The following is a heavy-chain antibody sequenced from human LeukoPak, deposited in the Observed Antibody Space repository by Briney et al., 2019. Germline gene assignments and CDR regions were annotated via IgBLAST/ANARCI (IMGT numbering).Heavy chain of an antibody. CDR1: GFTFSSYG. J-gene: IGHJ4*02. Sequence: GGSLRLSCAASGFTFSSYGMHWVRQAPGKGLEWVAVIWYDGSNKYYADSVKGRFTISRDNSKNTLYLQMNSLRTEDTAVYYCAKAEGYDILTGLDYWGQGTLVTVFS. CDR3: AKAEGYDILTGLDY. CDR2: IWYDGSNK. V-gene: IGHV3-33*06. D-gene: IGHD3-9*01.